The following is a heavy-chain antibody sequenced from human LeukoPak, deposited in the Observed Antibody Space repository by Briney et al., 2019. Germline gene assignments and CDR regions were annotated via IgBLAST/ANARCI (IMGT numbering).Heavy chain of an antibody. J-gene: IGHJ6*03. Sequence: PGGSLRLSCAASGFTFSSYGMHWVRQAPGKGLEWVAFIQYDGTNKYYADSVKGRFTISRDNSKNTLYLQMNSLRPEDTAMYYCAKDSRGPYDILTGPYYHMDVWGKGTTVTISS. CDR3: AKDSRGPYDILTGPYYHMDV. V-gene: IGHV3-30*02. CDR1: GFTFSSYG. CDR2: IQYDGTNK. D-gene: IGHD3-9*01.